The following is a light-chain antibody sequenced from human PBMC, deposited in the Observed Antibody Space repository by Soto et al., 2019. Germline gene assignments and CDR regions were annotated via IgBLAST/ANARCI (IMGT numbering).Light chain of an antibody. Sequence: DIQMTQSPSTLYASVGYRFTITCRASQGISSYLAWYQQKPGKAPKLLIYAASTLQGGVTSRFSGSGSGTDFTLNISRLQTEDFATYYCQQLNSYTLTVGQGTKVDI. CDR3: QQLNSYTLT. CDR1: QGISSY. CDR2: AAS. J-gene: IGKJ1*01. V-gene: IGKV1-9*01.